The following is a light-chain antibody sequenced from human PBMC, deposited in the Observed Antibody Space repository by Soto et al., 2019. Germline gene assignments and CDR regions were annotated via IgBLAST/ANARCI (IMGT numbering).Light chain of an antibody. J-gene: IGKJ1*01. CDR1: EDINTW. Sequence: DIQMTQSPSTLSVSLGDRITITCRASEDINTWVAWYQQKPGKAPKLLIYDASSLESGVPSRVSGSGSGTEFTLTISSLQPDDFATYYCQQYNTFWTFGPGTKVDIK. CDR3: QQYNTFWT. CDR2: DAS. V-gene: IGKV1-5*01.